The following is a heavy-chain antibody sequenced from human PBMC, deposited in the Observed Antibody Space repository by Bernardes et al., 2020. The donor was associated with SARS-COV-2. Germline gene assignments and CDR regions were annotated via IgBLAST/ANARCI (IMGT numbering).Heavy chain of an antibody. CDR3: AREGVVVTAALFGY. D-gene: IGHD2-21*02. V-gene: IGHV1-69*04. Sequence: SVKVSCKASGGTFSSYAIIWVRQAPGQGLEWMGRIIPILGIANYAQKFQGRVTITADKSTSTAYMELSSLRSEDTAVYYCAREGVVVTAALFGYLGQGTLVTVSS. CDR1: GGTFSSYA. CDR2: IIPILGIA. J-gene: IGHJ4*02.